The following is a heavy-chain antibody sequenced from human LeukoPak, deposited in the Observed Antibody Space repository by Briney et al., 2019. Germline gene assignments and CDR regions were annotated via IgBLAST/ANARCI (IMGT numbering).Heavy chain of an antibody. CDR2: IYYSGST. Sequence: SETLPLTCTVSGGSISTSYWNWIRQPPGKGLEWIGNIYYSGSTNYNPSLKSRVTISIDTSRQQFSLKLSSATAADTAVYYCVSQGSWGRETLVSVSS. CDR1: GGSISTSY. V-gene: IGHV4-59*08. CDR3: VSQGS. J-gene: IGHJ4*02.